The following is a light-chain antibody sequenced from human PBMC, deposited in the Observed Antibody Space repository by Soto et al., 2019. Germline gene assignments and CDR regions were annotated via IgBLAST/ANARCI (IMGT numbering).Light chain of an antibody. CDR2: DVS. Sequence: QSALTQPASVSGSPGQSITISCTGTSSDVGGYNYVSWYQQHPGKAPKLMIYDVSNRPSGVSNRFSGSKSGNTASLTISGRQAEDEADYYCCSSTGSSTPVVFGGGTKVTVL. J-gene: IGLJ2*01. CDR3: CSSTGSSTPVV. V-gene: IGLV2-14*01. CDR1: SSDVGGYNY.